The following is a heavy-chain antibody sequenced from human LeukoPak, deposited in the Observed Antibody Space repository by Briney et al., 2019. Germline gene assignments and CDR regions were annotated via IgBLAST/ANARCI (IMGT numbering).Heavy chain of an antibody. J-gene: IGHJ4*02. V-gene: IGHV3-21*01. CDR1: GFTFSSYS. CDR3: ARDNWGYFDY. CDR2: ISSSSSYI. D-gene: IGHD7-27*01. Sequence: NPGGSLRLSCAASGFTFSSYSMNWVRQAPGKGLEWVSSISSSSSYIYYADSVKGRFTFSRDNAKNTLYLQMNSLRAEDTAVYYCARDNWGYFDYWGQGTLVTVSS.